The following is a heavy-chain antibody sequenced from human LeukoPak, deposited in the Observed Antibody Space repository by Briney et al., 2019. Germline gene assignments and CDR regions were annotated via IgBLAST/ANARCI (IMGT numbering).Heavy chain of an antibody. Sequence: SETLSLTCTVSGYSISSGYYWGWIRQPPGKGLEWIGYIYYSGSTYYNPSLKSRVTISVDTSKNQFSLKLSSVTAADTAVYYCARGGSGSYDLDYWGQGTLVTVSS. CDR3: ARGGSGSYDLDY. D-gene: IGHD3-10*01. J-gene: IGHJ4*02. V-gene: IGHV4-38-2*02. CDR2: IYYSGST. CDR1: GYSISSGYY.